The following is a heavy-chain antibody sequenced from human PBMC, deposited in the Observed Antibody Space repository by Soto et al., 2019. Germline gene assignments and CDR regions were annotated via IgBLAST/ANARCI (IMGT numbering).Heavy chain of an antibody. Sequence: GGSLRLSCAASGFTFSTYSMNWVRQAPGKGLEWVSYVSSSSSTIFYTDSVKGRFTVSRDNAKNSLYLQMNSLRAEDTAVYYCASAGGRPGWGQGTLVTVS. CDR1: GFTFSTYS. CDR2: VSSSSSTI. D-gene: IGHD3-16*01. J-gene: IGHJ4*02. CDR3: ASAGGRPG. V-gene: IGHV3-48*01.